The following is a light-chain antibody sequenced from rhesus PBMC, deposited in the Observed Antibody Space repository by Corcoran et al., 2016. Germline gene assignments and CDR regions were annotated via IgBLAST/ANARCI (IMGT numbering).Light chain of an antibody. CDR3: LHDYSTPFS. CDR1: QGINKE. J-gene: IGKJ2*01. Sequence: DIQMTQSPSSLSASVGDRVTVTCRASQGINKELSWYQHKPGKAPTLLMYASSTLHTVVSSRFSGSGSGTDFTLTISSLQPEDVATYYCLHDYSTPFSFGQGTKVEIK. V-gene: IGKV1-94*01. CDR2: ASS.